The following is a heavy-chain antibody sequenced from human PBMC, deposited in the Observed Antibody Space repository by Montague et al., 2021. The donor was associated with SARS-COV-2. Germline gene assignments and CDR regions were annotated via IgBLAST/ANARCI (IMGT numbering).Heavy chain of an antibody. D-gene: IGHD3-22*01. V-gene: IGHV4-59*01. J-gene: IGHJ6*02. CDR2: IYYSGST. CDR3: ARDSYYYDSSAGYYYDIDV. CDR1: GGSISSYY. Sequence: SETLSLTCTVSGGSISSYYWSWIRQPPGKGLEWIGHIYYSGSTNYNPSLKSRATITADTSKNQLSLKLTSVTAADTAVFYCARDSYYYDSSAGYYYDIDVWGQGTTVTVSS.